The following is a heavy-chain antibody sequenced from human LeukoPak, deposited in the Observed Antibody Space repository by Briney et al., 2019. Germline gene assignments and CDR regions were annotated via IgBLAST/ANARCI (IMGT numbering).Heavy chain of an antibody. CDR3: ARGLLIHYYGSGSCGY. V-gene: IGHV1-2*02. J-gene: IGHJ4*02. CDR2: INPNSGGT. CDR1: EYTFTGYY. Sequence: ASVQVSCKASEYTFTGYYMHWVRQAPGQGLEWMGWINPNSGGTNYAQKFQGRVTMTRDTSISTAYMELSRLRSDDTAVYYCARGLLIHYYGSGSCGYWGQGTLVTVSS. D-gene: IGHD3-10*01.